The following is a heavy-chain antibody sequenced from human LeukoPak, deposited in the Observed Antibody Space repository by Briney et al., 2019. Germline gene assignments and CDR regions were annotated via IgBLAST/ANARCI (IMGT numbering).Heavy chain of an antibody. V-gene: IGHV1-2*02. J-gene: IGHJ6*03. CDR2: INPDGGVT. Sequence: ASVKVSCKASGYSFTGYYIHWVRRAPGQGLEWMGWINPDGGVTKSAQNFQGRVTMTRDKSINTVYMELSGLTSDDTALYYCARGPNHYYYMDFWGTGTTVSVSS. CDR3: ARGPNHYYYMDF. CDR1: GYSFTGYY. D-gene: IGHD2-8*01.